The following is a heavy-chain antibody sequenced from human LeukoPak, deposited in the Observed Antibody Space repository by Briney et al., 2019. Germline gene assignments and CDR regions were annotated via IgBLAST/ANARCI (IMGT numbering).Heavy chain of an antibody. CDR1: GFTFSSYS. CDR2: ISSSSSYI. CDR3: ATTVTTSLDY. V-gene: IGHV3-21*01. D-gene: IGHD4-11*01. Sequence: GGSLRLSCAASGFTFSSYSMNWARQAPGKGLEWVSSISSSSSYIYYADSVKGRFTISRDNAKNSLYLQMNSLRAEDTAVYYCATTVTTSLDYWGQGTLVTVSS. J-gene: IGHJ4*02.